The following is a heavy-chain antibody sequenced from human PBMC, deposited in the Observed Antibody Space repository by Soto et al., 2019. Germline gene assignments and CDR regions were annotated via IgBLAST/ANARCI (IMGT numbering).Heavy chain of an antibody. CDR1: GGSISSNSYF. V-gene: IGHV4-39*01. Sequence: QLQLQESGPGLMKPSETLSLTCSVSGGSISSNSYFRDWIRQSPGKGLEWIGSVHFRGSTYYNPSLKSRVTISVDTSKNQFSLKLTSVTAADRAVYYCARRGPNNSYGYDHRLDPWGQGTLVTVSS. CDR2: VHFRGST. CDR3: ARRGPNNSYGYDHRLDP. D-gene: IGHD5-18*01. J-gene: IGHJ5*02.